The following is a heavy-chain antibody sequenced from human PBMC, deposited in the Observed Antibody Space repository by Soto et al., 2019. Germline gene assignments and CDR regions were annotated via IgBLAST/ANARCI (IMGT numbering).Heavy chain of an antibody. Sequence: EVQLVESGGGLVQPGRSLRLSCAASGFTLDDYAMHWVRQAPGKGLEWVSGISWNSGSIGYADSVKGRFTISRDNAKKSLYLQMNSLRAEDTALYYCAKDQKFLECLSPYYWYFDLWGRGTLVTVSS. CDR3: AKDQKFLECLSPYYWYFDL. V-gene: IGHV3-9*01. D-gene: IGHD3-3*01. J-gene: IGHJ2*01. CDR2: ISWNSGSI. CDR1: GFTLDDYA.